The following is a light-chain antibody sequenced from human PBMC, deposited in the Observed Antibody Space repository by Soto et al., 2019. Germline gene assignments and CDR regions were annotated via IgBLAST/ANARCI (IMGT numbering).Light chain of an antibody. CDR2: DVS. J-gene: IGLJ1*01. V-gene: IGLV2-14*01. Sequence: QSVLTQPASVSGSPGQSITISCTGNNNEIGGYNYVSWYQQHPGKAPKLMVYDVSIRPSGVSYRFSGSKSGNTASLTISGLQAEDEADYYCSSYTTTTPLVFGTGTKVTVL. CDR3: SSYTTTTPLV. CDR1: NNEIGGYNY.